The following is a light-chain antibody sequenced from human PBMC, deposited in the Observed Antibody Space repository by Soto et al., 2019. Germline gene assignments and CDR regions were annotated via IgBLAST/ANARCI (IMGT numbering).Light chain of an antibody. CDR1: QSIASW. Sequence: DIPMTQSPSTLSASVGDRVTITCRASQSIASWLAWYQQKPGKAPELLIYDASSLKSGVPSRFSGSGSGTEFTLTISDLQPGDFATYFCQQYNTYVFGQGTKVDIK. CDR2: DAS. J-gene: IGKJ1*01. V-gene: IGKV1-5*01. CDR3: QQYNTYV.